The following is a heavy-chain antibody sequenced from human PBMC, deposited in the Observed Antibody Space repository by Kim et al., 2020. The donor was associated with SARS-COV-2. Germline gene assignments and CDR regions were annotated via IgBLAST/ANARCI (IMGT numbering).Heavy chain of an antibody. V-gene: IGHV3-11*05. J-gene: IGHJ4*02. Sequence: ADSVKGRFTISRENAKNSLYLQMNSLGAEDTAVYYCARVVAAAGTFFFDYWGQGTLVTVSS. D-gene: IGHD6-13*01. CDR3: ARVVAAAGTFFFDY.